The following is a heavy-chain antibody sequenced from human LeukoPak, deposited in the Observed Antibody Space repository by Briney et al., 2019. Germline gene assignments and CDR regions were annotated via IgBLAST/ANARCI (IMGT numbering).Heavy chain of an antibody. Sequence: GSLRLSCAASGFTFSSYTMHWVRQAPGKGLEWVAVISYDGSNKYYADSVKGRFTISRDNSKNTLYLQMNSLRAEDTAVYYCAREGAGGYYFDYWGQGTLVTVSS. D-gene: IGHD1-26*01. CDR3: AREGAGGYYFDY. CDR2: ISYDGSNK. J-gene: IGHJ4*02. V-gene: IGHV3-30-3*01. CDR1: GFTFSSYT.